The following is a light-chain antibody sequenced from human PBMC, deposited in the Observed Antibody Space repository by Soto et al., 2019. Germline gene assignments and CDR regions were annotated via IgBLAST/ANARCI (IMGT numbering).Light chain of an antibody. J-gene: IGKJ2*01. V-gene: IGKV2-28*01. Sequence: DIVMTQSPLSLPVTPGEPASISCRSSQSLLHSNGYNYLDWYLQKPGQSPQLLIYLGSNRASGVPDRFSGSGSGKDFTLKISRVEAEDVGVYYCMQALQTGYTFGQGTKLEIK. CDR2: LGS. CDR1: QSLLHSNGYNY. CDR3: MQALQTGYT.